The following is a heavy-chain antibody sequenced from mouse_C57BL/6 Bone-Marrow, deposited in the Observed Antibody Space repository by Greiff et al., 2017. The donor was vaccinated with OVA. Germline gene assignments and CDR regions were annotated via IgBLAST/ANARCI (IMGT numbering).Heavy chain of an antibody. Sequence: QVQLQQSGAELVRPGASVTLSCKASGYTFTDYEMHWVKQTPVHGLEWIGAIDPETGGTAYNQKFKGKAILTAYKSSSTAYMELRSLTSEDSAVYYCTKKLWAWFAYWGQGTLVTVSA. V-gene: IGHV1-15*01. CDR1: GYTFTDYE. CDR3: TKKLWAWFAY. D-gene: IGHD1-1*02. CDR2: IDPETGGT. J-gene: IGHJ3*01.